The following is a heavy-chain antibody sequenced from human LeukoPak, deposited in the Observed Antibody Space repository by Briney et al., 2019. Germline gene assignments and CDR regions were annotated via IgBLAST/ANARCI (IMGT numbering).Heavy chain of an antibody. V-gene: IGHV4-39*07. CDR1: GGSISSSSYY. Sequence: PSETLSLTCTVSGGSISSSSYYWGWIRQPPGKGLEWIGSIYYSGSTYYNPSLKSRVTISVDTSKNQFSLNLSSVTAADTAVYYCASRPLLPAAGTFEYFRLWGQGTLVAVSS. CDR2: IYYSGST. D-gene: IGHD6-13*01. CDR3: ASRPLLPAAGTFEYFRL. J-gene: IGHJ1*01.